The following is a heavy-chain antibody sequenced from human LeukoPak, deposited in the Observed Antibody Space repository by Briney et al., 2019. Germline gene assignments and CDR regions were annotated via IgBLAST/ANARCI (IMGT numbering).Heavy chain of an antibody. D-gene: IGHD6-19*01. V-gene: IGHV3-30*18. CDR1: GSTFSSYG. CDR3: AKGQAVADDDY. Sequence: PGGSLRLSCAASGSTFSSYGMHWVRQAPGKGLEWVAVISYDGSNKYYADSVKGRFTISRDNSKNTLYLQMNSLRAEDTAVYYCAKGQAVADDDYWGQGTLVTVSS. J-gene: IGHJ4*02. CDR2: ISYDGSNK.